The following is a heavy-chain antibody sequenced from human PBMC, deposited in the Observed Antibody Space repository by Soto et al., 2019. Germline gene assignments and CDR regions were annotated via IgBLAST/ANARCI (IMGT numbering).Heavy chain of an antibody. V-gene: IGHV3-48*02. D-gene: IGHD5-18*01. CDR2: ISSSSSTI. Sequence: EVQLVESGGGLVQPGGSLRLSCAASGFTFSSYSMNWVRQAPGKGLEWVSYISSSSSTIYYADSVKGRFTISRDNAKNSLDLQMNSLRDEDTAVYYCARDSVAMVPAYYFDYWGQGTLVTVSS. CDR3: ARDSVAMVPAYYFDY. J-gene: IGHJ4*02. CDR1: GFTFSSYS.